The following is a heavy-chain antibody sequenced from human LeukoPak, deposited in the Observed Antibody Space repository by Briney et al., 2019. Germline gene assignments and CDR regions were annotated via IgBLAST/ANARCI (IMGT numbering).Heavy chain of an antibody. Sequence: GGSLRLSCAASGFTFSSYAMHWVRQAPGKGLEWVAVISYDGSNKYYADSVKGRFTISRDNSKNTLYLQMSSLRAEDTAVYYCARGEYFDYWGQGTLVTVSS. CDR3: ARGEYFDY. CDR2: ISYDGSNK. V-gene: IGHV3-30-3*01. J-gene: IGHJ4*02. D-gene: IGHD3-16*01. CDR1: GFTFSSYA.